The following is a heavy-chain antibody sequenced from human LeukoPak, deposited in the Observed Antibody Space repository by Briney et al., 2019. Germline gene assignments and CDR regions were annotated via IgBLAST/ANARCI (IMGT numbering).Heavy chain of an antibody. V-gene: IGHV4-39*07. CDR3: ARGGVSGWYNQDAEYFQH. J-gene: IGHJ1*01. CDR1: GGSISSSGYY. D-gene: IGHD6-19*01. CDR2: INYGGST. Sequence: SETLSLTCTVSGGSISSSGYYWGWIRQPPGKGLEWIGSINYGGSTYYNPSLKSRVTISVDTSKNQFSLKLSSVTAADTAVYYCARGGVSGWYNQDAEYFQHWGQGTLVTVSS.